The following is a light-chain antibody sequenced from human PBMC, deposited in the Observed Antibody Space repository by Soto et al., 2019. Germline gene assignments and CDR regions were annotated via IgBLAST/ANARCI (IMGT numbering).Light chain of an antibody. CDR1: QSVSSY. Sequence: EIVLTQSPATLSLSPGERATLSCRASQSVSSYLAWYQQKPGQAPRLLIYDASNRATGIPARFSGSGSGTDFTPTNSSLEHDEVAAYYCYQQGNWPPFTFGPGTKVEIK. V-gene: IGKV3-11*01. CDR3: YQQGNWPPFT. J-gene: IGKJ3*01. CDR2: DAS.